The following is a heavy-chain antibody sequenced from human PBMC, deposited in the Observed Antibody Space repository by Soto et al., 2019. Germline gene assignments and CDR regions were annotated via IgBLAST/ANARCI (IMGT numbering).Heavy chain of an antibody. CDR1: GYTFTSYG. CDR2: ISAYNGNT. J-gene: IGHJ6*02. CDR3: ARDCDDYGGNPYYAYYYYYGMDV. Sequence: XSVKVSCKASGYTFTSYGISWVRQAPGQGLEWMGWISAYNGNTNYAQKLQGRVTMTTDTSTSTAYMELRSLRSDDTAVYYCARDCDDYGGNPYYAYYYYYGMDVWGQGNTVTVSS. D-gene: IGHD4-17*01. V-gene: IGHV1-18*01.